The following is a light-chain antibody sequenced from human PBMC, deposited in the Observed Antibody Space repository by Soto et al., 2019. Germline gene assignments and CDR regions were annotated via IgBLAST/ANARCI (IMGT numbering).Light chain of an antibody. V-gene: IGLV1-51*01. CDR3: ATWDGSLPGEV. J-gene: IGLJ2*01. CDR2: DNN. Sequence: QSVLTQSPSVSAAPGQKVTISCSGSSSNIGNNYVSWYQQRPGTAPKLLIYDNNRRPSGIPDRFSGSKSGTSGTLDITGLQTGDEADYYCATWDGSLPGEVFGGGTKVTVL. CDR1: SSNIGNNY.